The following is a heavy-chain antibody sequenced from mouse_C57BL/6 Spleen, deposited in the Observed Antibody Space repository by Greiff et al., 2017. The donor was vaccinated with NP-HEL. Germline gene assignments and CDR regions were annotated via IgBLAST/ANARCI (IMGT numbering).Heavy chain of an antibody. J-gene: IGHJ2*01. CDR2: IDPSDSYT. Sequence: VQLQQSGAELVKPGASVKLSCKASGYTFTSYWMQWVKQRPGQGLEWIGEIDPSDSYTNYNQKFKGKATLTVDTSSSTAYMQLSSLTSEDSAVYYCARRREGGYFDYWGQGTTLTVSS. CDR1: GYTFTSYW. CDR3: ARRREGGYFDY. V-gene: IGHV1-50*01.